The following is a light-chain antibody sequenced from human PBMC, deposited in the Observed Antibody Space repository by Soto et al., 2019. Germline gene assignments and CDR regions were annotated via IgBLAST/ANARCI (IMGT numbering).Light chain of an antibody. CDR1: QSIDIN. V-gene: IGKV3-15*01. J-gene: IGKJ5*01. CDR3: QQYHHWPPIT. CDR2: RAS. Sequence: EIVMTQSPATLAVSPGERATLSCRASQSIDINLVWYQQKAGQSPRLLIFRASTRATGIPARFSGSGSWTEFTLTISGLQSEDFAGYYCQQYHHWPPITFGQGTRLEIK.